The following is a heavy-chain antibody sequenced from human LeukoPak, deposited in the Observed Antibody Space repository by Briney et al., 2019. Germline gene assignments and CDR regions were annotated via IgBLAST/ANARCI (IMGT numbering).Heavy chain of an antibody. V-gene: IGHV4-61*10. CDR2: FYSSTRT. Sequence: PSETLSLTCTVSGDSLTSGSRYWSWIRQPAGKGLEWIGHFYSSTRTTYNPSLESRVTISVDTSKNQFSLKLSAVTAADTAVYYCASVDTAMAYFDYWGQGTLVTVSS. J-gene: IGHJ4*02. D-gene: IGHD5-18*01. CDR1: GDSLTSGSRY. CDR3: ASVDTAMAYFDY.